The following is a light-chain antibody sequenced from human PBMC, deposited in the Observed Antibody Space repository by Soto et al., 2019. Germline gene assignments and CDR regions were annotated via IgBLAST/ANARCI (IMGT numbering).Light chain of an antibody. CDR3: HQYGKSPRT. CDR2: GAF. V-gene: IGKV3-20*01. Sequence: DIVSTQSPGTLSLSPGERVTLSCRASQIVTSDYLAWYHQAPGQAPRLLIYGAFNRATGISDRFSGSGSGTDFTLSISKLEPGDFGVYFCHQYGKSPRTFGQGTKVEIK. CDR1: QIVTSDY. J-gene: IGKJ1*01.